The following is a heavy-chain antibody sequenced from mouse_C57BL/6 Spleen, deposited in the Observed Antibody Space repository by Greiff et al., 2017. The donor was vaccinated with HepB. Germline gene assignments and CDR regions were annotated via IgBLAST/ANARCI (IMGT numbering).Heavy chain of an antibody. CDR2: ISGGGGNT. D-gene: IGHD1-1*01. Sequence: EVQRVESGGGLVKPGGSLKLSCAASGFTFSSYTMSWVRQTPEKRLEWVATISGGGGNTYYPDSVKGRFTISRDNAKNTLYLQMSSLRSEDTALYYCARQDGSSPFAYWGQGTLVTVSA. CDR1: GFTFSSYT. CDR3: ARQDGSSPFAY. J-gene: IGHJ3*01. V-gene: IGHV5-9*01.